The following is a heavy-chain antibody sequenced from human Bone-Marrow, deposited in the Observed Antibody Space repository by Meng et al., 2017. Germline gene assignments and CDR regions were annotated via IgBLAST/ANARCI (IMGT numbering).Heavy chain of an antibody. J-gene: IGHJ6*02. D-gene: IGHD6-19*01. CDR3: ARGYSSGWPYYYYGMDV. CDR2: MNPNSGNT. V-gene: IGHV1-8*03. CDR1: GYTFTSYD. Sequence: SVKVSCKASGYTFTSYDINWVRQATGQGLEWMGWMNPNSGNTDFAQKFQGRVTTTRNTSISTAHMELSSLRSEDTAVYYCARGYSSGWPYYYYGMDVWGQGTTVTVSS.